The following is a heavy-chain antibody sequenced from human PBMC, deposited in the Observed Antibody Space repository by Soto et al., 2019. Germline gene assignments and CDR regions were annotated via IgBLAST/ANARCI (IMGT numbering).Heavy chain of an antibody. CDR1: GFTFSSYA. J-gene: IGHJ4*02. CDR2: ISYDGSNK. V-gene: IGHV3-30-3*01. CDR3: AREGIVGAN. D-gene: IGHD1-26*01. Sequence: QVQLVESGGGVVQPGRSLRLSCAASGFTFSSYAMHWVRQAPGKGLEWVAVISYDGSNKYYADSVKGRFTISRDNSKNTLYLQMNSLRAEDTAVYYCAREGIVGANWGQGTLVTVSS.